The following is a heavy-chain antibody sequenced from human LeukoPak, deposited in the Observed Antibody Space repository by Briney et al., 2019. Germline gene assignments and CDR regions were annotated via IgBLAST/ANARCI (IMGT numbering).Heavy chain of an antibody. CDR1: GFTFSSYA. V-gene: IGHV3-23*01. CDR2: ISDSAGSP. J-gene: IGHJ5*02. D-gene: IGHD6-6*01. Sequence: GGSLRLSCAASGFTFSSYAMSWVRQAPGKGLEWVSAISDSAGSPYYADSVKGRFTISRDNSKNTLYLQMNSLRAEDTAVYYCAKNAFPSIAARPYWFDPWGQGTLVTVSS. CDR3: AKNAFPSIAARPYWFDP.